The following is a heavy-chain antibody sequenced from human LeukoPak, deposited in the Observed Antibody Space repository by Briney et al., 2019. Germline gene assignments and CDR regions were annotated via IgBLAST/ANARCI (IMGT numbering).Heavy chain of an antibody. CDR3: AKIKSDSGNYYNGPFDY. CDR2: INSDGSST. J-gene: IGHJ4*02. V-gene: IGHV3-74*01. CDR1: GFTFSSYS. D-gene: IGHD3-10*01. Sequence: PGGSLRLSCAASGFTFSSYSMHWVRQAPGKGLMWVSRINSDGSSTNYADSVKGRFTISRDNAKDTLYLQMNSLRAEDTAVYYCAKIKSDSGNYYNGPFDYWGQGSLVTVSS.